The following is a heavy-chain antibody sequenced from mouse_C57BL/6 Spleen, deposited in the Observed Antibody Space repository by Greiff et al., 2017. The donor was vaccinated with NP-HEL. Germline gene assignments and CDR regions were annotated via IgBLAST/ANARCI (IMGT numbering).Heavy chain of an antibody. D-gene: IGHD2-4*01. CDR1: GYTFTGYW. V-gene: IGHV1-9*01. Sequence: QVQLQQSGAELMKPGASVKLSCKATGYTFTGYWIEWVKQRPGHGLEWIGEILPGSGSTNYNEKFKGKATLTADTSSNTAHMQLSSLTTDDSAIYYCARGDYDYDEGTGAMDYWGQGTSVTVSS. CDR2: ILPGSGST. J-gene: IGHJ4*01. CDR3: ARGDYDYDEGTGAMDY.